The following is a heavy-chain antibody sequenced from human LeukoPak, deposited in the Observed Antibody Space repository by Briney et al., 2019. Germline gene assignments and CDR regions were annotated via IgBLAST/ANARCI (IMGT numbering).Heavy chain of an antibody. CDR2: TYYRSKWYN. Sequence: SQTLSLTCAISGDSVSSDSAAWNWIRQSPSRGLEWLGRTYYRSKWYNDYAVSVKSRITINPDTSKNQFSLQLNSVTPEDTAVYYCARALRYSSGWALDYWGQGTLVTVSS. D-gene: IGHD6-19*01. CDR1: GDSVSSDSAA. CDR3: ARALRYSSGWALDY. J-gene: IGHJ4*02. V-gene: IGHV6-1*01.